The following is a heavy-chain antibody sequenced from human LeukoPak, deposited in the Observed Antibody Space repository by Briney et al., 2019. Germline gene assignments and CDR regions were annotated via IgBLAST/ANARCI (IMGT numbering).Heavy chain of an antibody. V-gene: IGHV4-30-4*01. Sequence: SQTLSLTCTVSGDSIGSADYYWTWIRQPPGKGLEWIGNIYYSGSTSYKSSLKSRVTMSLDTSKNQFSLKLSSVTAAHLALVSCARDPAPNYYDNRGYYLDYWGQGILVTVSS. CDR2: IYYSGST. CDR1: GDSIGSADYY. CDR3: ARDPAPNYYDNRGYYLDY. D-gene: IGHD3-22*01. J-gene: IGHJ4*02.